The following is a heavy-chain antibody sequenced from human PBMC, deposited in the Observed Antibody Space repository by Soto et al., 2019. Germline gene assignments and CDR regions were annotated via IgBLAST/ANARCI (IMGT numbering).Heavy chain of an antibody. V-gene: IGHV4-59*12. Sequence: SETLSLTCTVSGGSISSYDWSWIRQPPGKGLEWIGEINYSGSTNYNPSLKSRVTISVDTSKNQFSLKLSSVTAADTAVYYCARGPSYYYDSSGYCDYWGQRTLVTVSS. CDR3: ARGPSYYYDSSGYCDY. CDR1: GGSISSYD. J-gene: IGHJ4*02. CDR2: INYSGST. D-gene: IGHD3-22*01.